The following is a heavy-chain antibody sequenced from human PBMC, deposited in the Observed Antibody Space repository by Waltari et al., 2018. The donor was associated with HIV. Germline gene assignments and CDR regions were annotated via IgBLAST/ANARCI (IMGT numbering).Heavy chain of an antibody. CDR3: AREGGVSFPGAMDV. CDR2: IPPILSVP. J-gene: IGHJ6*02. V-gene: IGHV1-69*04. D-gene: IGHD3-10*01. Sequence: QVQLVQSGTEVKKPGSSVKVSCKTSGGTFITYDIRWVRQAPGKGLEWMGKIPPILSVPNYEQKFQGRITITADKSTRTAYMELTSLRSDDTAVYYCAREGGVSFPGAMDVWGQGTTITVSS. CDR1: GGTFITYD.